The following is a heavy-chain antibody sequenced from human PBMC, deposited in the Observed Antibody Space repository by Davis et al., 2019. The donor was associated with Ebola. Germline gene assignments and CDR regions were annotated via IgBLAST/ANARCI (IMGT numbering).Heavy chain of an antibody. CDR2: IYYTGST. CDR3: ASTHYYGSGMGYYHYYMDV. J-gene: IGHJ6*03. V-gene: IGHV4-59*11. Sequence: PSETLSLTCTVSGGSISSHYWSWIRQPPGKGLQWIGSIYYTGSTNYNPSLKSRVTISVDTSKNQFSLKLSSVTAADTAVYYCASTHYYGSGMGYYHYYMDVWGKGTTVTVSS. CDR1: GGSISSHY. D-gene: IGHD3-10*01.